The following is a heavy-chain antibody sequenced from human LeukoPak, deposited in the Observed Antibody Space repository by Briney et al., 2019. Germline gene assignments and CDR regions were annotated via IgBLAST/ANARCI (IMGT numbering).Heavy chain of an antibody. CDR3: AKDRKIFGVVNEFDY. CDR2: ISGSGGST. V-gene: IGHV3-23*01. D-gene: IGHD3-3*01. CDR1: GFTFSSYA. Sequence: PGGSLRLSCAASGFTFSSYAMSWVRQAPGKGLEWVSAISGSGGSTYYADSVKGRFTISRDNSKNTLYLQMNSLGAEDTAVYYCAKDRKIFGVVNEFDYWGQGTLVTVSS. J-gene: IGHJ4*02.